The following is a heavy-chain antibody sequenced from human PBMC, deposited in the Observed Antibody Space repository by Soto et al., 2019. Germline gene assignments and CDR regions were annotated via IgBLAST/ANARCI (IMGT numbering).Heavy chain of an antibody. J-gene: IGHJ4*02. D-gene: IGHD3-3*01. CDR1: GFTFSSYG. Sequence: GGSLRLSCAASGFTFSSYGMHWVRQAPGKGLEWVSYISSSGSTIYYADSVKGRFTISRDNAKNSLYLQMNSLRAEDTAVYYCARSRIYFHYDFWSQGTLVTVSS. CDR3: ARSRIYFHYDF. V-gene: IGHV3-48*04. CDR2: ISSSGSTI.